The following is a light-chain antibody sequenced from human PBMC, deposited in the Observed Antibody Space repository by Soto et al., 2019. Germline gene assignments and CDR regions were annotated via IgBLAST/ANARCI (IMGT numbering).Light chain of an antibody. CDR3: SSYTSTWV. V-gene: IGLV2-14*01. J-gene: IGLJ1*01. Sequence: QSVLTQPASVSGSPGQSITISCTGASSDIGGYKYVSWYQQYPGEAPKLILYDVNSRPSGVSNRFSGSKSGNTASLTISGLQAVDDADYYCSSYTSTWVFGTGTQLTVL. CDR2: DVN. CDR1: SSDIGGYKY.